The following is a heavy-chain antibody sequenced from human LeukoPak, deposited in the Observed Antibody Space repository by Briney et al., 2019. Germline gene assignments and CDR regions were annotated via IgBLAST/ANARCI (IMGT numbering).Heavy chain of an antibody. CDR2: IDPSDSYT. J-gene: IGHJ4*02. CDR3: ARRFCSGGTCYYFDS. V-gene: IGHV5-10-1*04. CDR1: GYSLTSYW. D-gene: IGHD2-15*01. Sequence: KPGESLRISCKGSGYSLTSYWISWVRQMPGKGLEWMGRIDPSDSYTNYSPSFQGQVTVSADKSISTAYLQWSSLKASDTAMYYCARRFCSGGTCYYFDSWGQGTLVTVSS.